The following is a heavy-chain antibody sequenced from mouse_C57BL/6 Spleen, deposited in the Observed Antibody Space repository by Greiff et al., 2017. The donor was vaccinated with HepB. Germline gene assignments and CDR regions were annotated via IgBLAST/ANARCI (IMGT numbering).Heavy chain of an antibody. CDR3: ARAILRRGYYFDY. Sequence: QVQLQQSGAELVMPGASVKLSCKASGYTFTSYWMHWVKQRPGQGLEWIGEIDPSDSYTNYNQKFKGKSTLTVDKSSSTAYMQLSSLTSEDSAVYYCARAILRRGYYFDYWGQGTTLTVSS. CDR2: IDPSDSYT. V-gene: IGHV1-69*01. J-gene: IGHJ2*01. CDR1: GYTFTSYW. D-gene: IGHD2-4*01.